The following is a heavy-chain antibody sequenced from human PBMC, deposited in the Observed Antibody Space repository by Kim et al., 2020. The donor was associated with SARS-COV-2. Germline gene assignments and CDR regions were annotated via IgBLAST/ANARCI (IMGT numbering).Heavy chain of an antibody. J-gene: IGHJ6*02. CDR1: GGSFSGYY. V-gene: IGHV4-34*01. D-gene: IGHD5-18*01. Sequence: SETLSLTCAVYGGSFSGYYWSWIRQPPGKGLEWIGEINHSGSTNYNPSLKSRVTISVDTSKNQFSLKLSSVTAADTAVYYCARAWSADTAMVISPSYYYGMDVWGQGTTVTVSS. CDR3: ARAWSADTAMVISPSYYYGMDV. CDR2: INHSGST.